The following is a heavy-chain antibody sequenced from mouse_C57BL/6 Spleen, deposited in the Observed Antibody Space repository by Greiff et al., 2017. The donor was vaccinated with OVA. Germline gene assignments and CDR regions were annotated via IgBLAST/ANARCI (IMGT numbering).Heavy chain of an antibody. Sequence: EVQGVESGGGLVKPGGSLKLSCAASGFTFSSYTMSWVRQTPEKRLEWVATISGGGGNTYYPDSVKGRCTISRDNAKNTLYLQMSSLRSEDTALYYCARQGAWFAYWGQGTLVTVSA. CDR2: ISGGGGNT. CDR3: ARQGAWFAY. J-gene: IGHJ3*01. CDR1: GFTFSSYT. V-gene: IGHV5-9*01.